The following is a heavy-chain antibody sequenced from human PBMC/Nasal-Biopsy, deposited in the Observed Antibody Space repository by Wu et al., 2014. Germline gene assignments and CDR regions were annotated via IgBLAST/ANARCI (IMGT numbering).Heavy chain of an antibody. CDR2: VTGDGSDT. CDR1: GFTFSNYA. V-gene: IGHV3-74*01. J-gene: IGHJ4*02. D-gene: IGHD2-2*01. CDR3: ARDLGFYCTSTTCLFGAGYGTGWWSSGLDH. Sequence: LRLSCAASGFTFSNYAMNWVRQAPGKGLVWVARVTGDGSDTSFADSVKGRFTISRDNAKNTLYLHMNSLRAEDTAMYYCARDLGFYCTSTTCLFGAGYGTGWWSSGLDHWGQGILVTVSS.